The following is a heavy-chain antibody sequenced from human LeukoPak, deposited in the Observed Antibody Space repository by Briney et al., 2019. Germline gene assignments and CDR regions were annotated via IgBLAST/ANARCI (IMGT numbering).Heavy chain of an antibody. Sequence: GGSLTLSCAPSGCTFSSYALSWLRQAPGQGLEWVSAISGSGGSTYYEDSVKGRFTISRDNSKNTLYLQMNSLRAEDTAVYYCAKEPVEMVSYYYMDVWGKGTTVTVSS. V-gene: IGHV3-23*01. D-gene: IGHD5-24*01. J-gene: IGHJ6*03. CDR3: AKEPVEMVSYYYMDV. CDR2: ISGSGGST. CDR1: GCTFSSYA.